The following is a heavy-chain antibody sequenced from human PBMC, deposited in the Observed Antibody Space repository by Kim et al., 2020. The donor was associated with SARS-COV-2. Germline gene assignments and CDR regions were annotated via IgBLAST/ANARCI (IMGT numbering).Heavy chain of an antibody. CDR3: ARDPKSYSSSWYFDY. J-gene: IGHJ4*02. Sequence: SVKSRIPINPDPSKNQFSLQLNSVTPEDTAVYYCARDPKSYSSSWYFDYWGQGTLVTVSS. D-gene: IGHD6-13*01. V-gene: IGHV6-1*01.